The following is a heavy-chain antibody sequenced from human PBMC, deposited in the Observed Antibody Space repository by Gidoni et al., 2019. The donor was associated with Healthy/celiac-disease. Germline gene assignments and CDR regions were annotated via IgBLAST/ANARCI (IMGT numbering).Heavy chain of an antibody. CDR1: GGSIRSYY. J-gene: IGHJ4*02. V-gene: IGHV4-59*08. CDR2: IYYSGST. D-gene: IGHD1-1*01. CDR3: ARLLSLERDSFPFDY. Sequence: QVQLQESGPGLVKPSETLSLTCTVSGGSIRSYYWSWIRQPPGKGLEWIGYIYYSGSTNYNPSLKSRVTISVDTSKNQFSLKLSSVTAADTAVYYCARLLSLERDSFPFDYWGQGTLVTVSS.